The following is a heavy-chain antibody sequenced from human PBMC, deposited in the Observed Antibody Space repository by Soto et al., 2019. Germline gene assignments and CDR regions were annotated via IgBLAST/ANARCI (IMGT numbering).Heavy chain of an antibody. J-gene: IGHJ6*02. V-gene: IGHV3-33*01. Sequence: GGSLRLSCAASGFTFSSYGMHWVRQAPGKGLEWVAVIWYDGSNKYYADSVKGRFTISRDNSKNTLYLQMNSLRAEDTAVYYCARDPPGLGGFWYGMDVWGQGTTVTVSS. CDR1: GFTFSSYG. CDR3: ARDPPGLGGFWYGMDV. D-gene: IGHD3-10*01. CDR2: IWYDGSNK.